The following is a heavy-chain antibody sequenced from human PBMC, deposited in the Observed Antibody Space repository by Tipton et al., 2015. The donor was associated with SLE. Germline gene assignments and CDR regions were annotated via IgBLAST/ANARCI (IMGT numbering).Heavy chain of an antibody. V-gene: IGHV4-4*07. D-gene: IGHD6-13*01. CDR2: IYTSGSA. Sequence: TLSLTCTVSGGSISSYYWSWIRQPAGKGLEWIGRIYTSGSANYNPSLKSRVTISVDTSKNQSSLKLSSVTAADTAVYYCARDSSSPGFDLWGRGTLVTVSS. CDR1: GGSISSYY. CDR3: ARDSSSPGFDL. J-gene: IGHJ2*01.